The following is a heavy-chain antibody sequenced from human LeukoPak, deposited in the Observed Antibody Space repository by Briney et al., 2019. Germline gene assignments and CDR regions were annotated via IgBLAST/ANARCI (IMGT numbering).Heavy chain of an antibody. J-gene: IGHJ4*02. CDR3: AKLRDFFDSSGQFDY. CDR2: IRYDGSNK. V-gene: IGHV3-30*02. D-gene: IGHD3-22*01. CDR1: GFTFSRHG. Sequence: PGGSLRLSCAASGFTFSRHGMHWVRQAPGKGLEWVAFIRYDGSNKYYADSVKGRFTISRDNSKNTLSLQMNSLRAEDTAIYYCAKLRDFFDSSGQFDYWGQGTLVTVSS.